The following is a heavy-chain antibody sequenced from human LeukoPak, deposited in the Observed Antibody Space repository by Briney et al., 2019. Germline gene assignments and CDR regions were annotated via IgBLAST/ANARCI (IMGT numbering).Heavy chain of an antibody. V-gene: IGHV4-59*01. Sequence: PSETPSLTCTVSGGSISSYYWSWIRQPPGKGLEWIGYIYYSGSTNYNPSLKSRVTISVDTSKNQFSLKLSSVTAADTAVYYCARDSSGRAFDIWGQGTMVTVSS. D-gene: IGHD6-19*01. J-gene: IGHJ3*02. CDR1: GGSISSYY. CDR2: IYYSGST. CDR3: ARDSSGRAFDI.